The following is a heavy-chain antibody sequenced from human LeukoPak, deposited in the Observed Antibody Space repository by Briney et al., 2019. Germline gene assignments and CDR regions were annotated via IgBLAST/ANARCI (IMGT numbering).Heavy chain of an antibody. CDR1: GFTFSTYW. D-gene: IGHD3-10*02. Sequence: GGSLRLSCAASGFTFSTYWMSWVRQAPGKGLEWVANIDQDGSEKYYEDSVKGRFTISRDNAKNSLYLQMNSLRAEDTAVYYCARGRPHVVPSWASYNRFDSWGQGTLVTVSS. CDR3: ARGRPHVVPSWASYNRFDS. V-gene: IGHV3-7*04. CDR2: IDQDGSEK. J-gene: IGHJ5*01.